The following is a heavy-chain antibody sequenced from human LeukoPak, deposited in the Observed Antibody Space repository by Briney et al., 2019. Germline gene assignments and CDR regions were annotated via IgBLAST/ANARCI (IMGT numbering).Heavy chain of an antibody. CDR1: GFTFSSYD. D-gene: IGHD6-19*01. CDR3: ARQIAVAGSDAFDI. CDR2: IGTAGDT. Sequence: PGGSLRLSCAASGFTFSSYDMHWVRQATGKGLEWVSAIGTAGDTYYPGSVKGRFTISRENAKNSLYLQMNSLRAEDTAVYYCARQIAVAGSDAFDIWGQGTMVTVSS. J-gene: IGHJ3*02. V-gene: IGHV3-13*01.